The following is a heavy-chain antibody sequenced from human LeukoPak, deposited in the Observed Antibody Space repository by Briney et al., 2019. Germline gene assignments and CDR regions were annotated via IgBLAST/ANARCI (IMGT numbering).Heavy chain of an antibody. J-gene: IGHJ5*02. Sequence: PGGSLRLSCTASGLTFSGYEMNWVRQAPGKGLEWVSHISTSGSSIYYADSAKGRFTISRDNAKNSLYLQMNSLRAEDTAVYYCARAVAGVLNWFDPWGLGTLVTVSS. D-gene: IGHD6-19*01. CDR1: GLTFSGYE. CDR3: ARAVAGVLNWFDP. V-gene: IGHV3-48*03. CDR2: ISTSGSSI.